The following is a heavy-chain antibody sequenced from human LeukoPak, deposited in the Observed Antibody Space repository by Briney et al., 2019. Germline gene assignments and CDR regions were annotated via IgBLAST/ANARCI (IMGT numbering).Heavy chain of an antibody. CDR3: AKHMSRPSQLCEY. D-gene: IGHD1-1*01. J-gene: IGHJ1*01. V-gene: IGHV3-23*01. CDR2: IGASGGTT. Sequence: GGSLRLSCAASGFIFSNYVMSWVRQAPGKGLEWVSAIGASGGTTYYVDSVKGRFTISRDNSNNTLYLQMNSLRAEDTAVYYCAKHMSRPSQLCEYWGEGALVTVFS. CDR1: GFIFSNYV.